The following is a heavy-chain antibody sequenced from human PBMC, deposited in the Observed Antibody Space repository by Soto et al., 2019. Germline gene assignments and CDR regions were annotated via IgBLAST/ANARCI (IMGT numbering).Heavy chain of an antibody. CDR1: GGSISSGDYY. V-gene: IGHV4-30-4*01. CDR2: IYYSGST. D-gene: IGHD3-10*01. J-gene: IGHJ6*02. CDR3: AREGGYGSGNPFCFYGREV. Sequence: KPSETLSLTCTVSGGSISSGDYYWSWIRQPPGKGLQWIGFIYYSGSTYYNPSLTRRVTISVDTSKNQFSLKLTSVSAGDTAVYYCAREGGYGSGNPFCFYGREVWGQGTTVTV.